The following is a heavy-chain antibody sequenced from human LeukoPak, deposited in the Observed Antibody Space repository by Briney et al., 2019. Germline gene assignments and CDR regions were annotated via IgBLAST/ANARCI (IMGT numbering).Heavy chain of an antibody. D-gene: IGHD2-15*01. J-gene: IGHJ3*02. CDR1: GFTFNTYS. CDR3: ARGIAVVAAKGDAFDI. V-gene: IGHV3-66*01. CDR2: IYSGGST. Sequence: TGGSLRLSCAASGFTFNTYSMNWVRQAPGKGLEWVSVIYSGGSTYYADSVKGRFTISRDNSKNTLYLQMNSLRAEDTAVYYCARGIAVVAAKGDAFDIWGQGTMVTVSS.